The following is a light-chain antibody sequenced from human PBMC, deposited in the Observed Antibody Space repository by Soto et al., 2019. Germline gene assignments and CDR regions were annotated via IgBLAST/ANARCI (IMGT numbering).Light chain of an antibody. Sequence: EIVLTQSPGTLSLSPGGRATLSSRASQSVSNNYLAWYEQKPGQAPRLLIYGASNRATGIPDRFSGSGSGTDFTLTISRLEPEDFAVYYCQQYGSSGTFGQGTKVDIK. CDR3: QQYGSSGT. CDR2: GAS. V-gene: IGKV3-20*01. CDR1: QSVSNNY. J-gene: IGKJ1*01.